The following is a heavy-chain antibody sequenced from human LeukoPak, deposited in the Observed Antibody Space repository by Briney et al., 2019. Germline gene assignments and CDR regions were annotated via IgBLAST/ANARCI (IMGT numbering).Heavy chain of an antibody. J-gene: IGHJ4*02. D-gene: IGHD3-22*01. CDR3: ARGPNYYDSSGYKIDY. CDR1: GYTFTSYD. Sequence: ASVTVSCTASGYTFTSYDINWVRQATGQGLEWMGWMNPNSGNTGYAQKFQGRVTMTRNTSISTAHMELSSLRSEDTAVYYCARGPNYYDSSGYKIDYWGQGTLVTVSS. CDR2: MNPNSGNT. V-gene: IGHV1-8*01.